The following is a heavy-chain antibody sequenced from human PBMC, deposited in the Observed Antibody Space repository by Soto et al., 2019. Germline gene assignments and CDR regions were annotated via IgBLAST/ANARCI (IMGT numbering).Heavy chain of an antibody. CDR1: GFTFSGSA. D-gene: IGHD3-10*01. Sequence: PGGSLRLSCAAPGFTFSGSAMNWVRQASGKGLEWVGRIRTKANSYATAYAASVKGRFTISRDDSMNTAYLQMNSLKTEDTAVYYCSRPPYYGSGSYEGSWGQGTLVTVSS. V-gene: IGHV3-73*01. J-gene: IGHJ5*02. CDR2: IRTKANSYAT. CDR3: SRPPYYGSGSYEGS.